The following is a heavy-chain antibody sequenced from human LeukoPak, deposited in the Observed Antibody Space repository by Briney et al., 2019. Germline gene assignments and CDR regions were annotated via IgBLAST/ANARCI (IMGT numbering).Heavy chain of an antibody. CDR1: GFTFSSYW. Sequence: GGSLRLSCAASGFTFSSYWMSWVRQAPGKGLEWVANIKQDGSEKYYVDSVKGRFTISRDNAKNSLYLQMNSLRAEDTAVYYCARDANYCDSSGYYAYYYYGMDVWGQGTTVTVSS. D-gene: IGHD3-22*01. V-gene: IGHV3-7*01. J-gene: IGHJ6*02. CDR2: IKQDGSEK. CDR3: ARDANYCDSSGYYAYYYYGMDV.